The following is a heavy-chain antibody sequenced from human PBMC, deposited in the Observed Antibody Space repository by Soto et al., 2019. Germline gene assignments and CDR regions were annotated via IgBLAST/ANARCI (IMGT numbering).Heavy chain of an antibody. CDR2: IYTSASI. J-gene: IGHJ6*02. Sequence: NPSETLSLTCSVSGADINTYSWTWIRQPAGKGLEWIGRIYTSASINYNPSLRGRVTLSVDTSTNQVSLKLASVTAADTAVYYCARDREAGYHFYYGTEVSGQETTVSVS. D-gene: IGHD6-19*01. V-gene: IGHV4-4*07. CDR3: ARDREAGYHFYYGTEV. CDR1: GADINTYS.